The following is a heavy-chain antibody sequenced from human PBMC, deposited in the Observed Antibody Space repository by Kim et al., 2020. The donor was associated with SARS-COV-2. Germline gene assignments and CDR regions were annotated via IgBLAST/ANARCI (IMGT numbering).Heavy chain of an antibody. Sequence: SETLSLTCTVSGGSISSGGYYWSWIRQHPGKGLEWIGSIYYSGSTYYNPPLKSRVTISVDTSKNQFSLKLSSVTAADTAVYYCARALLHSILGVVLYFYLCGRGAPVTVSS. CDR3: ARALLHSILGVVLYFYL. CDR2: IYYSGST. V-gene: IGHV4-31*03. CDR1: GGSISSGGYY. J-gene: IGHJ2*01. D-gene: IGHD3-3*01.